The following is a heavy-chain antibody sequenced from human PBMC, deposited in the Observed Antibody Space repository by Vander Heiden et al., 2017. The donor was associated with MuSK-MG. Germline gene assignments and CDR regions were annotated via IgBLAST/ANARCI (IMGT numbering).Heavy chain of an antibody. V-gene: IGHV4-39*07. D-gene: IGHD2-2*01. J-gene: IGHJ4*02. CDR1: GGSISSSSYY. Sequence: QLQLQESGPGLVKPSETLSLTCTVSGGSISSSSYYWGWIRQPPGKGLEWIGSIYYSGSTYYNPSLKSRVTISVDTSKNQFSLKLSSVTAADTAVYYCARDRRWPSPHFDYWGQGTLVTVSS. CDR2: IYYSGST. CDR3: ARDRRWPSPHFDY.